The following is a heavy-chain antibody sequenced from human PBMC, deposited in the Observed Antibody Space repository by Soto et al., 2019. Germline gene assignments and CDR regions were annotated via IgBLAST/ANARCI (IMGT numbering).Heavy chain of an antibody. CDR1: GFTFTSYA. D-gene: IGHD2-21*01. V-gene: IGHV3-30-3*01. CDR3: ARAGLRWSAQRKLY. Sequence: SLRPCCTASGFTFTSYAMHWVRQAPGKGLEWVAVISYDGSNKYYADSVKGRFTISRDNSKNTLYLQMNSLRAEDTAVYCCARAGLRWSAQRKLYWGEGTLVTVSS. J-gene: IGHJ4*02. CDR2: ISYDGSNK.